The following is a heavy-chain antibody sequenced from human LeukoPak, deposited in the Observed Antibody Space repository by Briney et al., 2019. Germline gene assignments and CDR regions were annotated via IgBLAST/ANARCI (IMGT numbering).Heavy chain of an antibody. CDR1: GGTFSSYA. V-gene: IGHV1-69*04. CDR2: IIPILGIA. CDR3: ARGNIAAAGRDYFDY. J-gene: IGHJ4*02. Sequence: GASVKVSSKASGGTFSSYAISWVRQAPGQGLEWMGRIIPILGIANYAQKFQGRVTITADKSTSTAYMELSSMRSEDTAVYYCARGNIAAAGRDYFDYWGQGTLVTVSS. D-gene: IGHD6-13*01.